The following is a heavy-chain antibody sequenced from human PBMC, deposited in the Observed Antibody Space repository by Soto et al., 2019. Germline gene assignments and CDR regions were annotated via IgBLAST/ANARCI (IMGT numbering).Heavy chain of an antibody. CDR3: ASPSITMISPTRFSFDY. D-gene: IGHD3-22*01. V-gene: IGHV4-39*01. CDR1: GGSISSSSYY. Sequence: SETLSLTCTVSGGSISSSSYYWGWFRQPPGKGLEWIGSIYYSGSTYYNPSLKSRVTISVDTSKNQFSLKLSSVTAADTAVYYCASPSITMISPTRFSFDYWGQGTLVTVSS. CDR2: IYYSGST. J-gene: IGHJ4*02.